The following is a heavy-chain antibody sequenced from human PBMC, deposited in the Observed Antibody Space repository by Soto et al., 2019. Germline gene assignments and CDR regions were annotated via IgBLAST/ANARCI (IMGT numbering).Heavy chain of an antibody. V-gene: IGHV3-30-3*01. D-gene: IGHD6-19*01. CDR2: ISYDGSNK. Sequence: GGSLRLSCAASGFTFSSYAMHWVRQAPGKGLEWVAGISYDGSNKYYADSVKGRFTISRDNSKNTLYLQMNSLRAEDTAVYYCARDLSVAVAGYYFDYWGQGTLVTVSS. J-gene: IGHJ4*02. CDR3: ARDLSVAVAGYYFDY. CDR1: GFTFSSYA.